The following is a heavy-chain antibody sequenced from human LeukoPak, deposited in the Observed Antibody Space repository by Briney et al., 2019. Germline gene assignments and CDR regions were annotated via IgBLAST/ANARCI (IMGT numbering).Heavy chain of an antibody. CDR2: INPNSGGT. V-gene: IGHV1-2*02. D-gene: IGHD3-3*01. CDR3: ARDRGRFLGWFDP. Sequence: ASVKVSCKASGYTFTGYYMHWVRQAPGQGLEWMGWINPNSGGTNYAQKFQGRVTMTRDTSISTAYMELSRLRSDDTAVYYCARDRGRFLGWFDPWGQGTLVTVSS. CDR1: GYTFTGYY. J-gene: IGHJ5*02.